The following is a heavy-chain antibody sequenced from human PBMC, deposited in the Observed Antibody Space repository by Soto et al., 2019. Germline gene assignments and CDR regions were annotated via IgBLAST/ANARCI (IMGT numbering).Heavy chain of an antibody. J-gene: IGHJ4*02. CDR2: IYYSGST. Sequence: QLQLQESGPGLVKPSETLSLTCTVSGGSISSSSYYWGWIRQPPGKGLEWIGRIYYSGSTYYNPSLKSRVTISLHTSRNQSSLKRSSVPAADTAVYSCARHTPAISISDHWGQGTLVTVSS. CDR3: ARHTPAISISDH. CDR1: GGSISSSSYY. D-gene: IGHD2-15*01. V-gene: IGHV4-39*01.